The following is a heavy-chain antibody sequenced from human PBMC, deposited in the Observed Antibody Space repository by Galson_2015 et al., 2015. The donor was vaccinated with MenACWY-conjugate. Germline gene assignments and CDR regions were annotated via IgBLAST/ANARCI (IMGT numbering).Heavy chain of an antibody. CDR2: IYYTGST. J-gene: IGHJ1*01. Sequence: SETLSLTCTVSGGSISTYYWSWIRQPPGKGLEWIGYIYYTGSTNYNPSLKSRVTISVDTSKNQFSLKLSSVTAAYTAVYYCARGVSLMTFGGERGQASLGTVSS. V-gene: IGHV4-59*01. D-gene: IGHD3-16*01. CDR1: GGSISTYY. CDR3: ARGVSLMTFGGE.